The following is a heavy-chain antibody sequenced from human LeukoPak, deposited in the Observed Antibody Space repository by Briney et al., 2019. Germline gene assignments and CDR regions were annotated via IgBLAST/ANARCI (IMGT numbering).Heavy chain of an antibody. CDR1: GGSFSGYY. D-gene: IGHD6-19*01. J-gene: IGHJ4*02. V-gene: IGHV4-34*01. CDR3: GSSGWYRGY. Sequence: PSETLSLTCAVYGGSFSGYYWSWIRQPPGKGLEWIGEINHSGSTNYNPSLKSRVTISVDTSKNQFSLKLSSVTAADTAVYYCGSSGWYRGYWGQGTLVTVSS. CDR2: INHSGST.